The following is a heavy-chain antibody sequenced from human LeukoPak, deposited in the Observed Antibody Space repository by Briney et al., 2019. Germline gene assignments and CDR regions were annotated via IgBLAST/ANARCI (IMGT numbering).Heavy chain of an antibody. V-gene: IGHV3-23*01. J-gene: IGHJ4*02. CDR3: AKSGHNRFDY. Sequence: GGSLRLSCAASGFTFSSSAMSWVRLAPGKGLEWVSGISGSDGSTYYADSVKGRFTISRDNSKNTLFLQMNSLRAEDTAVYYCAKSGHNRFDYWGQGTLVTVSS. CDR2: ISGSDGST. CDR1: GFTFSSSA. D-gene: IGHD5-24*01.